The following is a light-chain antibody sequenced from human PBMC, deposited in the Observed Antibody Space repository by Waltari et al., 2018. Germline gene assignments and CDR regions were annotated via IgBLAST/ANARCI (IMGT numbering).Light chain of an antibody. CDR1: QNIGRY. Sequence: EIVLTQSPGTLSLSPGERATLSCRASQNIGRYLVWYQQKPGQAPRLLIYEASRRATGIPDRFSGSGSVTDFSLTISRLEPEDFAVYYCQNHERLPATFGQGTKVEIK. J-gene: IGKJ1*01. V-gene: IGKV3-20*01. CDR3: QNHERLPAT. CDR2: EAS.